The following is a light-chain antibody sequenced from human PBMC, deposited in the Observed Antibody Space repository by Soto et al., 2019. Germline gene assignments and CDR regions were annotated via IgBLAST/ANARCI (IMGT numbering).Light chain of an antibody. J-gene: IGKJ5*01. CDR1: QSVSSSY. V-gene: IGKV3-20*01. CDR2: GAS. Sequence: EIVLTQSPGTLSLSPGERATLSCRASQSVSSSYLAWYQQKPGQAPRLLIYGASSRATGIPDRFSGSGSGTDFTLTISRLEPEDFAVYYCQQYCSSPLITFGQGTRLEI. CDR3: QQYCSSPLIT.